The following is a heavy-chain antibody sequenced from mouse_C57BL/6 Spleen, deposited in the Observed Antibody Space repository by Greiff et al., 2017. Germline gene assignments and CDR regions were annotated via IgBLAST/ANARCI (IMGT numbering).Heavy chain of an antibody. V-gene: IGHV1-80*01. CDR3: ARSDGSSSAWFAY. CDR1: GYAFSSYW. D-gene: IGHD1-1*01. Sequence: LQESGAELVKPGASVKISCKASGYAFSSYWMNWVKQRPGKGLEWIGQIYPGDGAPNYTGKFKGKATLPADKSSSTSYMQLSSLTSEDSAVYFCARSDGSSSAWFAYWGQGTLVTVSA. J-gene: IGHJ3*01. CDR2: IYPGDGAP.